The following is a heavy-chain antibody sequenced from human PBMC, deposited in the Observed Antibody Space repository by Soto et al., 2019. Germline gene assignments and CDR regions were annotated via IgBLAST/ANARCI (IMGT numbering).Heavy chain of an antibody. CDR1: GYTFTGYY. V-gene: IGHV1-2*02. CDR3: ARESNIVVVPAAINAFGI. Sequence: ASVKVSCKTSGYTFTGYYMHWVRQAPGQGLEWMGWINPNSGDTNYAQKFQGRVTMAGDTSISTAYMELSRLRSDDTAVYYCARESNIVVVPAAINAFGIWGQGTMVTVSS. D-gene: IGHD2-2*02. J-gene: IGHJ3*02. CDR2: INPNSGDT.